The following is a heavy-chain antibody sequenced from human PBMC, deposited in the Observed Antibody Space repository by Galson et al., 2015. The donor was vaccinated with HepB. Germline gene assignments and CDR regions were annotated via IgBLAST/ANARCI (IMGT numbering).Heavy chain of an antibody. CDR2: INSDGSST. J-gene: IGHJ4*02. D-gene: IGHD5-24*01. CDR1: GFTFSSYW. CDR3: ARARGDGYNTFDY. Sequence: SLRLSCAASGFTFSSYWMHWVRQAPGKGLVWVSRINSDGSSTSYADSVKGRFTISRDNAKNTLYLQMNSLRAEDTAVYYCARARGDGYNTFDYWGQGTLVTVSS. V-gene: IGHV3-74*01.